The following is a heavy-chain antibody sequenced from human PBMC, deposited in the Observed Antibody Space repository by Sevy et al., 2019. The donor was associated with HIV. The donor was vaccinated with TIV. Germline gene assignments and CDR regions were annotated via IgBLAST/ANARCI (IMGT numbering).Heavy chain of an antibody. Sequence: SETLSLTCTVSGASISSSGYYWGWIRQPPGKGLEWIASINYSWITFYNPSLKSRVTISADTSKNQFSLRLSSVTAADSSIYFCVGPKLTYTNGWHYFDYWGQGTVVTVSS. V-gene: IGHV4-39*01. D-gene: IGHD6-25*01. CDR1: GASISSSGYY. CDR2: INYSWIT. J-gene: IGHJ4*02. CDR3: VGPKLTYTNGWHYFDY.